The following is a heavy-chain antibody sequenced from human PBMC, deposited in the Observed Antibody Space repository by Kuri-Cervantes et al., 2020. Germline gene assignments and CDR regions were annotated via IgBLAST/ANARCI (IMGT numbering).Heavy chain of an antibody. CDR2: MNPNSDNT. Sequence: ASVKVSCKASGYTFTSYGISWVRQAAGQGLEWMGWMNPNSDNTGYAQKFQGRVTMTKNTSIHTAYMELNSLRSEDTAVYYCAGGYGSYYMDVWGQGTLVTVSS. D-gene: IGHD3-10*01. CDR3: AGGYGSYYMDV. V-gene: IGHV1-8*02. CDR1: GYTFTSYG. J-gene: IGHJ4*02.